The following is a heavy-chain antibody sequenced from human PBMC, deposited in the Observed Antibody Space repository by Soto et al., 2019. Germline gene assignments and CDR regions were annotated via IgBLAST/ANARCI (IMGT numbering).Heavy chain of an antibody. CDR1: GGTFSTYA. Sequence: QVQLVQSGAEVKKPGSSVKVSCKAPGGTFSTYAISWLRQAPGQGLEWMGGVIPIFGTPKYAQKFQGRVMISDDESTSKRYMELRSRRPEDTAVYYCARGQGGSSSFDIFYYYYYGMDVWGQGTTVTVSS. CDR3: ARGQGGSSSFDIFYYYYYGMDV. J-gene: IGHJ6*02. CDR2: VIPIFGTP. V-gene: IGHV1-69*01. D-gene: IGHD2-15*01.